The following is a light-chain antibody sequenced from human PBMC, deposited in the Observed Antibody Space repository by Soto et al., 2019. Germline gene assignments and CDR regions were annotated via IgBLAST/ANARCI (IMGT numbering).Light chain of an antibody. CDR1: SSDVGGYNF. J-gene: IGLJ3*02. V-gene: IGLV2-23*01. CDR3: CSYAGSGTWV. CDR2: EGT. Sequence: QSALTQPASVSGSPGQSITISCTGTSSDVGGYNFVSWYQHHPGKAPKLMIYEGTKRPSGVSNRFSGSKSGNTASLTLSWLRAEDEANYYCCSYAGSGTWVFGGGTKLTVL.